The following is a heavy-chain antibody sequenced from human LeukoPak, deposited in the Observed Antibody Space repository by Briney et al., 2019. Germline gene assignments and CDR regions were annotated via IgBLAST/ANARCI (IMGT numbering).Heavy chain of an antibody. CDR3: ARRLLHYYYMDV. CDR1: GVSISSSINY. D-gene: IGHD2-21*01. CDR2: IYYRGSA. V-gene: IGHV4-39*01. Sequence: SETLSLTCTVSGVSISSSINYWAWNRQTPGKGLDWIGSIYYRGSAYYNQSLKSRANISLDTSKNQFSLKLSSVTAADTAVYYCARRLLHYYYMDVWGKGTTVTVSS. J-gene: IGHJ6*03.